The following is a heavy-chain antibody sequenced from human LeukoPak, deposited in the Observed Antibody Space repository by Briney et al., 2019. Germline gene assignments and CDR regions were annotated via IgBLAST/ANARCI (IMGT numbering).Heavy chain of an antibody. J-gene: IGHJ4*02. CDR1: GGSISSYY. CDR2: IYTSGST. Sequence: SETLSLTCTVSGGSISSYYWSWIRQPAGKGLEWIGRIYTSGSTNYNPSLKSRVTMSVDTSKNQFSLKLSSVTAADTAVYYCARYSSGYSYGPFDYWGQGTLVTVCS. V-gene: IGHV4-4*07. D-gene: IGHD5-18*01. CDR3: ARYSSGYSYGPFDY.